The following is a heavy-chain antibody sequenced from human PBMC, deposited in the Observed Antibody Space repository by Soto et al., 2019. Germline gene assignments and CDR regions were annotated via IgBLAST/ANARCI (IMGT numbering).Heavy chain of an antibody. J-gene: IGHJ4*01. CDR2: IGGSGGT. CDR1: GFTFSSYA. CDR3: AKGQGWSYYYDS. D-gene: IGHD2-15*01. V-gene: IGHV3-23*01. Sequence: EVQLLESGGGLVQPGGSLRLSCAASGFTFSSYAMSWVRLAPGKGLEWFSSIGGSGGTYYADSVKGSFTISRDNSKNMLYLHLNSLRADDTAMYYCAKGQGWSYYYDSWGQGTLVTVSS.